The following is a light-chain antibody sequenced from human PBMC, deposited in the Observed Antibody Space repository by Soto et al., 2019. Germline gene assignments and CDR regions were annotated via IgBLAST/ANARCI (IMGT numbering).Light chain of an antibody. CDR1: QTISSSS. CDR3: QQYGSSST. CDR2: GAS. V-gene: IGKV3-20*01. Sequence: IVLTQSPGTLSLSPGERATLSCRASQTISSSSLAWYQQKGGQAPRLLIYGASSRATGIPDRFSGSESGTDFTLTISRLEPDDFAVYYCQQYGSSSTFGQGTRLEIK. J-gene: IGKJ5*01.